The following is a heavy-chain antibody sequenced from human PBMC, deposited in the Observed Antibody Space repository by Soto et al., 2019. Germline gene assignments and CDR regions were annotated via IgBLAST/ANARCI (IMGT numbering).Heavy chain of an antibody. J-gene: IGHJ4*02. Sequence: VQLVESGGGLVKPGGSLRLSCAASGFTFSDHYMTWIRQAPGKGLEWLSYISSSGTTIYYAESVRGRFTISRDNARNSLYLQMNSLRVEDTAVYYCARVGDMAYKDWGQGTLVTVSS. CDR3: ARVGDMAYKD. CDR2: ISSSGTTI. V-gene: IGHV3-11*01. CDR1: GFTFSDHY. D-gene: IGHD3-3*01.